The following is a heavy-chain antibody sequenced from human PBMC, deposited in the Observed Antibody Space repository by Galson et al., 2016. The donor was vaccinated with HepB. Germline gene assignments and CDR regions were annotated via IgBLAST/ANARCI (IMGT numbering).Heavy chain of an antibody. CDR3: ARTRSGYSSSWYNWFDP. V-gene: IGHV3-48*01. D-gene: IGHD6-13*01. CDR1: GFTFSSYS. Sequence: SLRLSCAASGFTFSSYSMNWVRQAPGKGLEWVSYISSSSNTIYYADSVKGRFTISRDNAKNSLYLQMNSLRAEDTAVYYCARTRSGYSSSWYNWFDPWGQGTLVTVSS. CDR2: ISSSSNTI. J-gene: IGHJ5*02.